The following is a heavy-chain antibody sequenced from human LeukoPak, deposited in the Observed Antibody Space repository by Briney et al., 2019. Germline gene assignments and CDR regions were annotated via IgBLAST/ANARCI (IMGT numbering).Heavy chain of an antibody. V-gene: IGHV3-48*01. CDR3: TRDTIFGVADTYYFDY. Sequence: GGSLRLSCAASGFTFSSYSMNWVRQAPGKGLEWVSYISSSSSTIYYADSVKGRFTISRDNAKNSLYLQMNSLKTEDTAVYYCTRDTIFGVADTYYFDYWGQGTLVTVSS. CDR1: GFTFSSYS. D-gene: IGHD3-3*01. CDR2: ISSSSSTI. J-gene: IGHJ4*02.